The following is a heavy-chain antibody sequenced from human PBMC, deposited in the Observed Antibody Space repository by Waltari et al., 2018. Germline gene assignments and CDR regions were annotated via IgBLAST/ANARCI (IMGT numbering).Heavy chain of an antibody. V-gene: IGHV4-31*03. J-gene: IGHJ2*01. CDR1: GGSISSGGYY. CDR3: ARSGCGGDCYLSYWYFDL. Sequence: QVQLQESGPGLVKPSQTLSITCTVSGGSISSGGYYWSWIRQHPGKGLEWIGYIYYSGSTYYNPSLKSRVTISVDTSKNQFSLKLSSVTAADTAVYYCARSGCGGDCYLSYWYFDLWGRGTLVTVSS. D-gene: IGHD2-21*01. CDR2: IYYSGST.